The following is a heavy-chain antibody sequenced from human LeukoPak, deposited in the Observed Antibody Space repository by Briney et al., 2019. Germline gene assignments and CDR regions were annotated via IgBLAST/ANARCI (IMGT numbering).Heavy chain of an antibody. Sequence: GGSLRLSCEASEFTFSSYWMPWVRQAPGKGLVWVSRINSDGRTTIYADSVKGRFTISRDNAKNTLYLQMNSLRAEDTAVYYCAREGYYDSSGYSIRFSYWGQGTLVTVSS. J-gene: IGHJ4*02. V-gene: IGHV3-74*01. CDR1: EFTFSSYW. D-gene: IGHD3-22*01. CDR2: INSDGRTT. CDR3: AREGYYDSSGYSIRFSY.